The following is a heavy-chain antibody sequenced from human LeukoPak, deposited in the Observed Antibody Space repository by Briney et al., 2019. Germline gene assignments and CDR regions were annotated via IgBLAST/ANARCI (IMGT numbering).Heavy chain of an antibody. J-gene: IGHJ4*02. Sequence: PGGSLRLSCAASGFTFSSHWMTWIRQAPGKGLEWVANIKQDGSEKYYVDSVKGRFTISRDNAKNSLYLQMNSLRADDTAVYYCARDTGGGYSCYDCWGQGTLVTVSS. CDR2: IKQDGSEK. CDR1: GFTFSSHW. CDR3: ARDTGGGYSCYDC. V-gene: IGHV3-7*01. D-gene: IGHD5-18*01.